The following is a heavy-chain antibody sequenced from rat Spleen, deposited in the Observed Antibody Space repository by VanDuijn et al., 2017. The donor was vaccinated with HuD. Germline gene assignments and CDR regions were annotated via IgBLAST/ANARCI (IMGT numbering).Heavy chain of an antibody. V-gene: IGHV3-3*01. CDR1: GYSITSGYG. J-gene: IGHJ2*01. D-gene: IGHD1-1*01. CDR3: ARFPIYYYSALFDY. CDR2: INSAGST. Sequence: EVQLQESGPGLVKPSQSLSLTCSVTGYSITSGYGWNWIRKFPGNKLEWMGYINSAGSTNYNPPLKSRISITRDTSKNQFFLQVNSVTTEDTATYYCARFPIYYYSALFDYWGQGVTVTVSS.